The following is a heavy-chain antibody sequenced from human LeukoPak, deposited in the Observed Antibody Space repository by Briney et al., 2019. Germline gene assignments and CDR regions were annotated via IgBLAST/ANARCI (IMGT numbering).Heavy chain of an antibody. CDR2: IYYSGST. CDR1: GGSVSSGSYY. V-gene: IGHV4-61*01. J-gene: IGHJ4*02. D-gene: IGHD1-26*01. Sequence: SETLSLTCTVSGGSVSSGSYYWSWIRQPPGKGLEWIGYIYYSGSTNYNPSLKSRVTISVDTSKNQFSLKLSSVTAADTAVYYCARARSGSHYGGSIFDYWGQGTLVTVSS. CDR3: ARARSGSHYGGSIFDY.